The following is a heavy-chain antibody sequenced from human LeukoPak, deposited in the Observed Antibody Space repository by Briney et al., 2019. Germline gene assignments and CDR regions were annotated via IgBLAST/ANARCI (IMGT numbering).Heavy chain of an antibody. D-gene: IGHD5-12*01. Sequence: GRSLRLSCAASGFTFDDYAMHWVRQAPGKGLEWVSGISWNSGNIGYADSVKGRFTISRDSAKSSLYLQMNSLRAEDTALYYCAKDIGRWLRIPGYWGQGTLVTVSS. V-gene: IGHV3-9*01. CDR2: ISWNSGNI. J-gene: IGHJ4*02. CDR1: GFTFDDYA. CDR3: AKDIGRWLRIPGY.